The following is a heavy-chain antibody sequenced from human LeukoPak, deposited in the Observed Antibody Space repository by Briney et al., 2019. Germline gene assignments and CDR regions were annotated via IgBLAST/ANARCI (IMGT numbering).Heavy chain of an antibody. CDR3: ARAPSGSYYAFDY. CDR1: GGSISSGGYS. J-gene: IGHJ4*02. CDR2: TYHSGST. Sequence: PSQTLSLTCAVSGGSISSGGYSWSWIRQPPGKGLEWIGYTYHSGSTYYNPSLKSRVTISVDRSKNQFSLKLSSVTAADTAVYYCARAPSGSYYAFDYWGQGTLVTVSS. D-gene: IGHD1-26*01. V-gene: IGHV4-30-2*01.